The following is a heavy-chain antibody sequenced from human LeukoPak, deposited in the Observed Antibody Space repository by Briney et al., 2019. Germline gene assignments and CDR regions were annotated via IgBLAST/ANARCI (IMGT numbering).Heavy chain of an antibody. D-gene: IGHD3-22*01. CDR2: INPNSGGT. J-gene: IGHJ4*02. CDR1: GYTFTGYY. CDR3: ARVYYDSSGLEG. Sequence: ASVNVSCKASGYTFTGYYMHWVRQAPGQGLEWMGWINPNSGGTNYAQKFQGRVTMTRDTSISTAYMELSRPRSDDTAVYYCARVYYDSSGLEGWGQGTLVTVSS. V-gene: IGHV1-2*02.